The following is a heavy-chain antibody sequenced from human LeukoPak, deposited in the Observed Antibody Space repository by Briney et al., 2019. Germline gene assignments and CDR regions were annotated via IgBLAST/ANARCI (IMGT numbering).Heavy chain of an antibody. V-gene: IGHV3-23*01. D-gene: IGHD3-3*01. Sequence: GGSLRLSCAASGFTFSSYAMSWVRQAPGKGLEWVSAISGSGGSTYYADSVKGRFTISRDNSKNTLYLQMNSLRAEDTAVYYCAKTDDVWSGYSPDYWGQGTLVTVSS. J-gene: IGHJ4*02. CDR1: GFTFSSYA. CDR3: AKTDDVWSGYSPDY. CDR2: ISGSGGST.